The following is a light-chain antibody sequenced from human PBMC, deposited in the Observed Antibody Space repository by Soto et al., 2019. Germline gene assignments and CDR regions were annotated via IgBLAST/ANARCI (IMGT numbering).Light chain of an antibody. CDR2: WAS. CDR3: QQYYTNSWS. CDR1: QSVLYSPNNKNY. V-gene: IGKV4-1*01. Sequence: DIVMTQSPDSLAVSLGERATINCKSSQSVLYSPNNKNYLAWYQHKPGQPPKMLIYWASIRESGVPDRFSGSGSGTDFTLTISSLQSEDVAVYYCQQYYTNSWSVGQGTKVGIK. J-gene: IGKJ1*01.